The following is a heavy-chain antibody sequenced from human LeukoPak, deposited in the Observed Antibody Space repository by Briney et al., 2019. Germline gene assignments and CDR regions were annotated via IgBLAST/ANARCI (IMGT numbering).Heavy chain of an antibody. CDR2: IYYSGST. CDR3: ARLRGDCSSTSCPNYGMDV. J-gene: IGHJ6*02. Sequence: SETLSLTCTVSGGSISTYYWSWIRQPPGKGLEWIGYIYYSGSTNYNPSLKSRVTISVDTSKNQFSLKLSSVTAADTAVYYCARLRGDCSSTSCPNYGMDVWGQGTTVTVSS. D-gene: IGHD2-2*01. V-gene: IGHV4-59*08. CDR1: GGSISTYY.